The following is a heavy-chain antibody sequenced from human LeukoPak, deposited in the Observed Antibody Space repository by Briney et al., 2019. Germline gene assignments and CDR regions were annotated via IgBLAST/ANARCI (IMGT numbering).Heavy chain of an antibody. CDR2: ISSSGSTI. V-gene: IGHV3-48*03. J-gene: IGHJ4*02. CDR1: GFTFSSYE. Sequence: PGGSLRLSCAASGFTFSSYEMNWVRQAPGKGLEWVSYISSSGSTIYYADSVKGRFTISRDNAKNSLYLQMNSLRGEDTAVYYCASGPRQWELRQYYFDYWGQGTLVTVSS. CDR3: ASGPRQWELRQYYFDY. D-gene: IGHD1-26*01.